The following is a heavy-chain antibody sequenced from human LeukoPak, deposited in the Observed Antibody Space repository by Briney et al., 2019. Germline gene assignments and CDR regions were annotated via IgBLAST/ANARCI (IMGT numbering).Heavy chain of an antibody. Sequence: SVKVSCKASGGTFSSYAISWVRQAPGQGLEWMGGIIPIFGTANYAQKFQGRVTITADESTSTAYMELSSLRSEDMAVYYCARARPSIVVVTPIADAFDIWGQGTMVTVSS. CDR1: GGTFSSYA. V-gene: IGHV1-69*01. CDR3: ARARPSIVVVTPIADAFDI. D-gene: IGHD3-22*01. CDR2: IIPIFGTA. J-gene: IGHJ3*02.